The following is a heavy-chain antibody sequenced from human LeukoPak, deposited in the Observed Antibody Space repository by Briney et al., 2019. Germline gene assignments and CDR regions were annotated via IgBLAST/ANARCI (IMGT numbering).Heavy chain of an antibody. CDR3: ARDPHRGSGSYFDY. D-gene: IGHD3-10*01. Sequence: SETLSLTCAVYGGSFSGYYWTWIRQPPGKGLEWIGEINHSGSTNYNPSLKRGVTISVDTSKNQFSLKLSSVTAADTAVYYCARDPHRGSGSYFDYWGQGTLVTVSS. V-gene: IGHV4-34*01. CDR1: GGSFSGYY. CDR2: INHSGST. J-gene: IGHJ4*02.